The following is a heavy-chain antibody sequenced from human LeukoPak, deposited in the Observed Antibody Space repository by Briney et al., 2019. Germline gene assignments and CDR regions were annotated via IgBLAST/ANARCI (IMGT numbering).Heavy chain of an antibody. J-gene: IGHJ6*02. CDR1: GFTFSSYA. Sequence: GRSLRLSCAASGFTFSSYAMHWVRQAPGKGLEWVAVISYDGSNKYYADSVKGRFTISRDNSKNTLYLQMNSLRAEDTAVYYCARGHIGYHYYGMDVWDQGTTVTVSS. CDR3: ARGHIGYHYYGMDV. V-gene: IGHV3-30*04. D-gene: IGHD2-21*01. CDR2: ISYDGSNK.